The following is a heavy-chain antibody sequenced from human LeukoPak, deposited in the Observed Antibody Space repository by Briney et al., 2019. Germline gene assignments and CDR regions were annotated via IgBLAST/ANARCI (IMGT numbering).Heavy chain of an antibody. Sequence: ASVKVSCKASGGTFSSYAISWVRQATGQGLEWMGWMNPNSGNTGYAQKFQGRVTMTRNTSISTAYMELSSLRSEDTAVYYCARVRPTIVVVINDAFDIWGQGTMVTVSS. D-gene: IGHD3-22*01. CDR1: GGTFSSYA. CDR3: ARVRPTIVVVINDAFDI. CDR2: MNPNSGNT. V-gene: IGHV1-8*02. J-gene: IGHJ3*02.